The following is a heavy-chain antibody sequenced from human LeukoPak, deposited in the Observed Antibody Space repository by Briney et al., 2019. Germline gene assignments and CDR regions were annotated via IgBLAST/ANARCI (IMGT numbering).Heavy chain of an antibody. CDR1: GGSISSGDYY. CDR3: ARDPTIGRAPAYYFDY. CDR2: IYYSGST. V-gene: IGHV4-30-4*01. J-gene: IGHJ4*02. Sequence: PSQTLSLTCTVSGGSISSGDYYWSWIRQPPGKGLEWIGYIYYSGSTYYNPSLKSRVTISVDTSKNQFSLKLSSVTAADTAVYYCARDPTIGRAPAYYFDYWGQGTLVTVSS.